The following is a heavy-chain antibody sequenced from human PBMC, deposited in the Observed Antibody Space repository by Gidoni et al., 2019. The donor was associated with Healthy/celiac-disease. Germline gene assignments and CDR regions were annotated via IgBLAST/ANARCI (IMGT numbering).Heavy chain of an antibody. J-gene: IGHJ5*02. CDR1: GFTFSSYA. Sequence: VQLLESGGGLVHPGGSLRLSCAASGFTFSSYAMIWVRQAPGKGLEWVSAISGSGGSTYSADSVKGRFTISRDNSKNTLYLQMNSLRAEDTAVYYCAKEATAVAAGYNWFDPWGQGTLVTVSS. D-gene: IGHD6-19*01. CDR2: ISGSGGST. CDR3: AKEATAVAAGYNWFDP. V-gene: IGHV3-23*01.